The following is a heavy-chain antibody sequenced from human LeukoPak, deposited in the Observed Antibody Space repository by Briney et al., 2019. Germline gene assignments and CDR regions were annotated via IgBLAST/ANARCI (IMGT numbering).Heavy chain of an antibody. D-gene: IGHD3-3*01. V-gene: IGHV4-59*01. CDR1: GGSISSYY. CDR3: ARAPPITIFGVVHPGGWFDP. J-gene: IGHJ5*02. Sequence: SETLPLTCTVSGGSISSYYWSWIRQPPGKGLEWIGYIYYSGSTNYNPSLKSRVTISVDTSKNQFSLKLSSVTAADTAVYYCARAPPITIFGVVHPGGWFDPWGQGTLVTVSS. CDR2: IYYSGST.